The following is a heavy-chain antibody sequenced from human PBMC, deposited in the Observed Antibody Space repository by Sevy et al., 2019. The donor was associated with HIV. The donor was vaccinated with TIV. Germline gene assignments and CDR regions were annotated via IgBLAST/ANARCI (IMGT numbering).Heavy chain of an antibody. CDR1: GGSVSSGSYY. V-gene: IGHV4-61*01. CDR3: AREGGGYALSLIY. CDR2: IYYSGST. J-gene: IGHJ4*02. D-gene: IGHD1-1*01. Sequence: SETLSLTCTVSGGSVSSGSYYWSWIRQPPGKGLEWIGYIYYSGSTNYNPSLKSRVTISVDTSKNQFSLKLSSVTAADTAVYYGAREGGGYALSLIYWGQGTLVTVSS.